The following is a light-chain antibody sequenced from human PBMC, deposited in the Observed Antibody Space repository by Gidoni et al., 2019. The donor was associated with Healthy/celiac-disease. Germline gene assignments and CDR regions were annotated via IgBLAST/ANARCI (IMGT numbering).Light chain of an antibody. V-gene: IGLV2-23*02. Sequence: QSALTPPASVSGSPGQSITISCTGTSSDVGSYNLVSWYQQHPGKAPKLMIYEVSKRPSGVSNRFSGSKSGNTASLTISGLQAEDEADYYCCSYAGSSTLCVFGGGTKLTVL. CDR2: EVS. CDR3: CSYAGSSTLCV. CDR1: SSDVGSYNL. J-gene: IGLJ2*01.